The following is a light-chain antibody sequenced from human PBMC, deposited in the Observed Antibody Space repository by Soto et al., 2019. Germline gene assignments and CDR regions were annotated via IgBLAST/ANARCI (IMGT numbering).Light chain of an antibody. CDR2: GAS. J-gene: IGKJ5*01. CDR3: QQANSSPIT. Sequence: DIQMTQSPPSVSASVGDRVTLTCRASQDVGKWLAWYQQKPGKAPTLLIHGASSLHSGVPQRYSGSGYGTDFTLTISSLQPEDFATYYCQQANSSPITSGQGTRLEIK. V-gene: IGKV1-12*01. CDR1: QDVGKW.